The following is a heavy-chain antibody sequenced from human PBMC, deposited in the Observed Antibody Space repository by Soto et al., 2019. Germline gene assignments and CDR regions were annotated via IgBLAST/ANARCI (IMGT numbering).Heavy chain of an antibody. CDR2: INAGNGNT. V-gene: IGHV1-3*01. CDR3: ARVLDCSGGSCYHYGGDAFDI. D-gene: IGHD2-15*01. J-gene: IGHJ3*02. CDR1: GYTFTSYA. Sequence: AASVKVSCKASGYTFTSYAMHWVRQAPGQRLEWMGWINAGNGNTKYSQKFQGRVTMTRDTSTSTVYMELSSLRSEDTAVYYCARVLDCSGGSCYHYGGDAFDIWGQGTMVTVSS.